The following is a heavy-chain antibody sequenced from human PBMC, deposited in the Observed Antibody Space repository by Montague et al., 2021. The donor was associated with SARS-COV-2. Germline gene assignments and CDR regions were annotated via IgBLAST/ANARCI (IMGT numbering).Heavy chain of an antibody. D-gene: IGHD3-22*01. CDR2: IKQSGST. J-gene: IGHJ4*02. V-gene: IGHV4-34*01. CDR1: GGSFGDDH. CDR3: ARGHLSVSMIVVVFTSASYYVDY. Sequence: SETLSLTCGVYGGSFGDDHWSWIRQPPGKGLEWIGVIKQSGSTNYNPSLKRRVTISVDTSKNQFSLKLTSVTAADTDVYFCARGHLSVSMIVVVFTSASYYVDYWGQGAQVTVSS.